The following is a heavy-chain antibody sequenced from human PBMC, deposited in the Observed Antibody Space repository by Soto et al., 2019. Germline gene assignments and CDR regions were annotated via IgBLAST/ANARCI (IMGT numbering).Heavy chain of an antibody. D-gene: IGHD6-19*01. J-gene: IGHJ5*02. V-gene: IGHV3-23*01. Sequence: PGGSLRLSCAASGFTFSSYAMSWVRQAPGKGLEWVSAISGSGGSTYYADSVKGRFTISRDNSKNTLYLQMHSLRAEDTAVYYCPKSGYSRGWPNWLDPWGQEPLVTASS. CDR3: PKSGYSRGWPNWLDP. CDR1: GFTFSSYA. CDR2: ISGSGGST.